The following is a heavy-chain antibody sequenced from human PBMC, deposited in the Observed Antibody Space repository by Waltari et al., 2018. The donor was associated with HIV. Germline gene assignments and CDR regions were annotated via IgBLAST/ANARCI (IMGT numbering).Heavy chain of an antibody. CDR1: GFTFRSYG. CDR3: ARGTSYYDSSGYYRRMDY. D-gene: IGHD3-22*01. Sequence: QVQLVESGGGVVQPGRSLRLACAASGFTFRSYGMHWVRRAPGKGLEWVAVIWYDGSNKYYADSVKGRFTISRDNSKNTLYLQMNSLRAEDTAVYYCARGTSYYDSSGYYRRMDYWGQGTLVTVSS. CDR2: IWYDGSNK. J-gene: IGHJ4*02. V-gene: IGHV3-33*01.